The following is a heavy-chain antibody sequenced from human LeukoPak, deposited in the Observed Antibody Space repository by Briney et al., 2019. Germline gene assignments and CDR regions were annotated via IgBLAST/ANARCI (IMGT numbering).Heavy chain of an antibody. CDR1: GGSISSYY. Sequence: PSETLSLTCTVSGGSISSYYWGWIRQPPGKGLEWIGSIYYSGSTYYNPSLKSRVTISVDTSKNQFSLKLSSVTAADTAVYYCGLRSDYGSESYPWFDPWGQGTLVTVSS. CDR2: IYYSGST. J-gene: IGHJ5*02. V-gene: IGHV4-39*01. CDR3: GLRSDYGSESYPWFDP. D-gene: IGHD3-10*01.